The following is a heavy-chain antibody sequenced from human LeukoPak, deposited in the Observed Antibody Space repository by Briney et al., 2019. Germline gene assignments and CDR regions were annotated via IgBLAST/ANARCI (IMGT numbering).Heavy chain of an antibody. CDR2: INRDGSDK. CDR3: ARPPRLGGYSYGPARLDY. CDR1: GFTFSSYW. V-gene: IGHV3-7*01. D-gene: IGHD5-18*01. Sequence: PGGSLRLSCAASGFTFSSYWMSWVRQAPGKGLEWVANINRDGSDKYYVGSVEGRFTISRDNSRNTLYLHINSLKVEDTAVYYCARPPRLGGYSYGPARLDYWGQGTLVTVSS. J-gene: IGHJ4*02.